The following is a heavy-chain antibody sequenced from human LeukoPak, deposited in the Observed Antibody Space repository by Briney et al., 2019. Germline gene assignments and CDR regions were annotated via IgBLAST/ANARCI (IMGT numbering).Heavy chain of an antibody. CDR3: ARADSSSWYHAFSYYYYGMDV. V-gene: IGHV7-4-1*02. J-gene: IGHJ6*02. Sequence: EASVKVSCKASGYTFTSYAMNWVRQAPGQGLEWMGWINTNTGIPTYAQGFTGRFVFSLDTSDSTAYLQISSLKAEDTAVYYCARADSSSWYHAFSYYYYGMDVWGQGTTVTVSS. CDR2: INTNTGIP. CDR1: GYTFTSYA. D-gene: IGHD6-13*01.